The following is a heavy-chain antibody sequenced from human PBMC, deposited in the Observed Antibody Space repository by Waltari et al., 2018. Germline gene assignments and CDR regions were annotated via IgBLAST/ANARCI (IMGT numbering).Heavy chain of an antibody. V-gene: IGHV4-34*01. CDR2: INNRRST. D-gene: IGHD6-13*01. J-gene: IGHJ4*02. Sequence: QVQLQQWGAGLLKPSDTLSLTCAVYGGSFSGYYWSWIRQPPGKGLEWIGEINNRRSTNYNPSLKSRVTISVDTSKNQFSLKLSSVTAADTAVYYCARGHLGYSSSCPFDYWGQGTLVTVSS. CDR3: ARGHLGYSSSCPFDY. CDR1: GGSFSGYY.